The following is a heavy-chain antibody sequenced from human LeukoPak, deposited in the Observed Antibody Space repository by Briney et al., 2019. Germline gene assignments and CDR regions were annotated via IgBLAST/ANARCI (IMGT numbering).Heavy chain of an antibody. Sequence: ASVKVSCKASGYTFTGYYMHWVRQAPGQGLEWMGWINPNSGGTNYAQKFQGRVTMTRDTSISTVYMELSSLRSEDTAVYYCARASGYDSWDNWFDPWGQGTLVTVSS. V-gene: IGHV1-2*02. D-gene: IGHD5-12*01. J-gene: IGHJ5*02. CDR1: GYTFTGYY. CDR3: ARASGYDSWDNWFDP. CDR2: INPNSGGT.